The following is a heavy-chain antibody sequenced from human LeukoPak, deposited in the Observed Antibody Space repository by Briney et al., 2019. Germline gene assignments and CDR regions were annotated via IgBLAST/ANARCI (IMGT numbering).Heavy chain of an antibody. CDR1: GFAFDDFA. CDR2: VRRRAYGGAA. Sequence: GQSLRLSCTTSGFAFDDFAMSWVRQPAGKGLEWVGFVRRRAYGGAAEYAASVKGRFIISRDDSKGIAYLQMNSLKTEDTAVYYCSRNGLVDFDYWGQGSRVIVSP. J-gene: IGHJ4*02. CDR3: SRNGLVDFDY. V-gene: IGHV3-49*04.